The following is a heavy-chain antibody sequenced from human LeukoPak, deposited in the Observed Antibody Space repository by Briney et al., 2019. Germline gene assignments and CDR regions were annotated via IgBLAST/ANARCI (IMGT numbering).Heavy chain of an antibody. CDR3: ARAGEDDAFDI. CDR2: IIPIFGTA. J-gene: IGHJ3*02. CDR1: GGTFSSYG. V-gene: IGHV1-69*06. D-gene: IGHD1-1*01. Sequence: ASVKVSCKASGGTFSSYGISWVRQAPGQGLEWMGGIIPIFGTANYAQKFQGRVTITADKSTSTAYMELSSLRSEDTALYYCARAGEDDAFDIWGQGTMVTVSS.